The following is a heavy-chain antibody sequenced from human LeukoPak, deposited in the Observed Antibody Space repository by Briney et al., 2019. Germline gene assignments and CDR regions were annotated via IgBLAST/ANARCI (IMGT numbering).Heavy chain of an antibody. CDR1: GITFSSYA. V-gene: IGHV3-23*01. J-gene: IGHJ4*02. D-gene: IGHD3-3*01. CDR3: AKDSYDFYY. CDR2: ISGSGGST. Sequence: GGSLRLSCAASGITFSSYAMSWVRQVPGKGLEWVSVISGSGGSTYYADSVKGRFTISRDNSKNTLYLQMNSLRAEDTAVYYCAKDSYDFYYWGQGTLVTVSS.